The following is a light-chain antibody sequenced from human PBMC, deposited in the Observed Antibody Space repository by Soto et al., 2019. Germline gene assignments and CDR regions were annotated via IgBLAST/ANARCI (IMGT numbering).Light chain of an antibody. Sequence: EIVMTQSPATLSVSPGERATLSCRASQSVNNNLAWYQQKRGQGPRLLIYGASSRATGTPAWFSGSGSGTGFTLTSSSLQSEYVAIYYCQQNNDSPRTFGGGTKVEIK. J-gene: IGKJ4*02. CDR1: QSVNNN. CDR2: GAS. CDR3: QQNNDSPRT. V-gene: IGKV3-15*01.